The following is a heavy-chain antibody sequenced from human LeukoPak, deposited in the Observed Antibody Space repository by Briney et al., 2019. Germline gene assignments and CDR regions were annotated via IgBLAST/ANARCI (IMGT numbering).Heavy chain of an antibody. V-gene: IGHV1-8*01. CDR1: GYTFTSYD. J-gene: IGHJ3*02. Sequence: ASVKVSCKASGYTFTSYDINWVRQATGQGLEWMGWMNPNSGNTGYAQKFQGRVTMTRNTSISTAYMELSSLRSEDTAVYYCARVSGEDYYDSSGYAFDIWGQGTMVTVSS. D-gene: IGHD3-22*01. CDR2: MNPNSGNT. CDR3: ARVSGEDYYDSSGYAFDI.